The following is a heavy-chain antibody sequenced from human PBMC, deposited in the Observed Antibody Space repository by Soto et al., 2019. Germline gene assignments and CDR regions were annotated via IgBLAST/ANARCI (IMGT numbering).Heavy chain of an antibody. CDR3: ARAYGPLAFDY. Sequence: EVQLLESGGGLVQPGGSLRLSCAASGFHFNLLALTWVRQAPGKGLEWVSTMKATDVTKYYAASVKGRFTISRDSSTNTMYLQMTSLRVEDTAVYYCARAYGPLAFDYWGQGTLVTVSS. D-gene: IGHD3-10*01. V-gene: IGHV3-23*01. J-gene: IGHJ4*02. CDR1: GFHFNLLA. CDR2: MKATDVTK.